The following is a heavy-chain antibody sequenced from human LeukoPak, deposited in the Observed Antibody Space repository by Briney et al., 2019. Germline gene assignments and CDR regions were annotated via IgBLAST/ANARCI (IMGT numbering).Heavy chain of an antibody. CDR1: GVSISTYY. J-gene: IGHJ4*02. CDR3: ARAGGGWSFDY. Sequence: SETLSLTCTVSGVSISTYYWSWIRQPPGKGLEWIGYIYYSGNIYYSGNTNYNPSLKSRVTISIDTSKNQFSLKLNSVTAADTAVYYCARAGGGWSFDYWGQGTPVTVSS. CDR2: IYYSGNIYYSGNT. V-gene: IGHV4-59*01. D-gene: IGHD6-19*01.